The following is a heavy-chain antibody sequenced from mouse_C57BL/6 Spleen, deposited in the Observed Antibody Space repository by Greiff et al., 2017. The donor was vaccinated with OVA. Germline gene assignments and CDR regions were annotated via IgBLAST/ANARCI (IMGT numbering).Heavy chain of an antibody. V-gene: IGHV1-82*01. J-gene: IGHJ2*01. Sequence: VQLQQSGPELVKPGASVKISCKASGYAFSSSWMNWVKQRPGKGLEWIGRIYPGDGDTNYNGKFKGKATLTADKSSSTAYMQLSSLTSEDSAVYFCARWGNYVLDYWGQGTTLTVSS. CDR3: ARWGNYVLDY. CDR1: GYAFSSSW. CDR2: IYPGDGDT. D-gene: IGHD2-1*01.